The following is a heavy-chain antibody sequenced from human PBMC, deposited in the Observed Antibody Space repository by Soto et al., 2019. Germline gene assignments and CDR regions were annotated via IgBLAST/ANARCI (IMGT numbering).Heavy chain of an antibody. D-gene: IGHD3-10*01. J-gene: IGHJ4*02. CDR3: ARRYGEFNFDF. Sequence: SETLSLTCAVSGGSISSGGYSWSWIRQPPGKGLEWIGYIYYSGSTNYNPSLKSRVTISVDTSKNQFSLKLSSVTAADTAVYYCARRYGEFNFDFWGQGTLVTVSS. V-gene: IGHV4-61*08. CDR2: IYYSGST. CDR1: GGSISSGGYS.